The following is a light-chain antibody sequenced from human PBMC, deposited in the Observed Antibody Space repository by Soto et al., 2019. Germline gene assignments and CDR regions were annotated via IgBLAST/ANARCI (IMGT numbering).Light chain of an antibody. J-gene: IGKJ2*01. V-gene: IGKV3-15*01. CDR2: GAT. CDR1: QDIRSN. CDR3: QQFDAPVT. Sequence: EIVMTQSPATLSVSPGERATLSCRSSQDIRSNLAWYQQRPGQPPRLLIYGATSRATGVPARISGSGSGTEFTLSISSLQSEDAAVYFCQQFDAPVTFGQGTKLEIK.